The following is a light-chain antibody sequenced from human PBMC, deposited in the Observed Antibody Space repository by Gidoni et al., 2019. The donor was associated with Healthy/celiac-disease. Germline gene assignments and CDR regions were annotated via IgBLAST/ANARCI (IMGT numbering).Light chain of an antibody. J-gene: IGKJ2*01. V-gene: IGKV3-11*01. CDR3: QQRNDWPPYT. CDR1: QSVSSY. Sequence: EIVLTQSPATLSLSPGERATLSCRASQSVSSYLAWYQQKPGQAPRLLIYDASNRATGIPARFSGSGSGTDFTLTISSLESEDCAVYYCQQRNDWPPYTFGQXTKLEIK. CDR2: DAS.